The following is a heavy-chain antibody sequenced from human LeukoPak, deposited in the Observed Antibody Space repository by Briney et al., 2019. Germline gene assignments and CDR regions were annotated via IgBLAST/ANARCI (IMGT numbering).Heavy chain of an antibody. V-gene: IGHV1-69*05. CDR2: IITIFGTA. CDR1: GGTFSSYA. Sequence: ASVKVSCKASGGTFSSYAISWVRQAPGQGLEWMGGIITIFGTANYAQKFQGRVTITTDESTSTAYMELSSLRSEDTAVYYCARDQLELGFDYWGQGTLVTVSS. CDR3: ARDQLELGFDY. D-gene: IGHD1-1*01. J-gene: IGHJ4*02.